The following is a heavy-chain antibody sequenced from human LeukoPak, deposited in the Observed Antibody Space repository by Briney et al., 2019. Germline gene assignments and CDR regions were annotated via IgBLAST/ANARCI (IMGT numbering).Heavy chain of an antibody. CDR1: GGSFSGYY. CDR3: ASHYYGSGSYQFIGQVVSY. J-gene: IGHJ4*02. CDR2: INHSGST. V-gene: IGHV4-34*01. Sequence: PSETLSLTCAVYGGSFSGYYWSWIRQPPGKGLEWIGEINHSGSTNNNPSLKSRVTISVDTSKNQFSLKLSSVTAADTAVYYCASHYYGSGSYQFIGQVVSYWGQGTLVTVSS. D-gene: IGHD3-10*01.